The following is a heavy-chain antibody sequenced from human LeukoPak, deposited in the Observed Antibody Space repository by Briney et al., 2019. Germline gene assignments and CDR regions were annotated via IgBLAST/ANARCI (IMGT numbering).Heavy chain of an antibody. Sequence: SETLSLTCAVYGGSFSGYSWSWIRQPPGKGLEWIGEINHSGSTNYNPSLKSRVTISVDTSKNQFSLKLSSVTAADTAVYYCARGRSGSPWYWGQGTLVTVSS. J-gene: IGHJ4*02. V-gene: IGHV4-34*01. CDR3: ARGRSGSPWY. D-gene: IGHD3-10*01. CDR1: GGSFSGYS. CDR2: INHSGST.